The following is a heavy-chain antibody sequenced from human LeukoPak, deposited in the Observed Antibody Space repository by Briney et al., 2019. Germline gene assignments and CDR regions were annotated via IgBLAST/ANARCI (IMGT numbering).Heavy chain of an antibody. Sequence: GGSPRLSCAASGFTFSGSAMHWVRQASGKGLEWVGRIRSKANSYATAYAASVKGRFTISRDDSKNTAYLQMNSLKTGDTAVYYCTSAGCSSTSCYRMNDYWGQGTLVTVSS. CDR2: IRSKANSYAT. V-gene: IGHV3-73*01. CDR3: TSAGCSSTSCYRMNDY. J-gene: IGHJ4*02. CDR1: GFTFSGSA. D-gene: IGHD2-2*01.